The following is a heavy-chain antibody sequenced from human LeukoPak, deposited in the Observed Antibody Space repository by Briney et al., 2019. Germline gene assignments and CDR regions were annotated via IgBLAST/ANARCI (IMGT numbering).Heavy chain of an antibody. CDR1: GFTFSNYW. D-gene: IGHD6-19*01. CDR3: AREAGYSSGWYAGSLDY. J-gene: IGHJ4*02. CDR2: IYSGGST. Sequence: GGSLRLSCAASGFTFSNYWMSWVRQAPGKGLEWVSVIYSGGSTYYADSVKGRFTISRDNSKNTLYLQMNSLRAEDTAVYYCAREAGYSSGWYAGSLDYWGQGTLVTVSS. V-gene: IGHV3-53*01.